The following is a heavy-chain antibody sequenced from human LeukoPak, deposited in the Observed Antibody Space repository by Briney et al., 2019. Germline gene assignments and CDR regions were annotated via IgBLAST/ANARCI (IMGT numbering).Heavy chain of an antibody. Sequence: GGSLRLSCAAAGFSFTSYTITWVRQPPGKGLQWVSTITGSGGSTYYADSVKGRFTISRDISKNTLYLQMTSLRAEDTALYYCATQYDFWGGPDYWGQGTLVTVSS. CDR2: ITGSGGST. CDR3: ATQYDFWGGPDY. CDR1: GFSFTSYT. V-gene: IGHV3-23*01. D-gene: IGHD3-3*01. J-gene: IGHJ4*02.